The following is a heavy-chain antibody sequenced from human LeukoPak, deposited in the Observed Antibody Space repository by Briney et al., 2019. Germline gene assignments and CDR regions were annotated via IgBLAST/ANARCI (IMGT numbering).Heavy chain of an antibody. CDR1: GFTFSSYS. D-gene: IGHD2-2*01. CDR3: ARDEGYCSSTSCYFFDY. Sequence: GGSLRLSCAASGFTFSSYSMNWVRQAPGKGLEWVSYISSSSSYIYYADSVKGRFTISRDNAKNSLYLQMNSLRAEDTAVYYCARDEGYCSSTSCYFFDYWGQGTLVTVSS. J-gene: IGHJ4*02. V-gene: IGHV3-21*05. CDR2: ISSSSSYI.